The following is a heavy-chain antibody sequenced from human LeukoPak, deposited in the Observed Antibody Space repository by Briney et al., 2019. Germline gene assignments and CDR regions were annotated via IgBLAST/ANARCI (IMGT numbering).Heavy chain of an antibody. D-gene: IGHD4-17*01. CDR1: GGSISSYY. Sequence: ASETLSLTCTVSGGSISSYYWSWIRQPPGKGLEWIGYIYTSGSTNYNPSLKSRVTISVDTSKNQFSLKLSSVTAADTAVYYCARHEASYGDYAYFDYWGQGTLVTVSS. CDR2: IYTSGST. V-gene: IGHV4-4*09. J-gene: IGHJ4*02. CDR3: ARHEASYGDYAYFDY.